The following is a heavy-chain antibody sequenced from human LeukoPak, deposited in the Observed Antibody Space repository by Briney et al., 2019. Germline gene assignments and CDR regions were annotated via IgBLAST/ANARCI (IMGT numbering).Heavy chain of an antibody. J-gene: IGHJ4*02. Sequence: SETLSLTCADSGGSISSGGYSWSWIRQPPGKGLEWIGYIYHSGSTYYNPSLKSRVTISVDRSKNQFSLKLSSVTAADTAVYYCARVVGSYFDYWGQGTLVTVSS. V-gene: IGHV4-30-2*01. CDR2: IYHSGST. CDR3: ARVVGSYFDY. CDR1: GGSISSGGYS. D-gene: IGHD2-2*01.